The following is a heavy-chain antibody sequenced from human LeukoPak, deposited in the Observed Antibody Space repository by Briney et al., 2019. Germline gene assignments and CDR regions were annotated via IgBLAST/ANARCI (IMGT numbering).Heavy chain of an antibody. J-gene: IGHJ4*02. CDR2: IIPIFGTA. V-gene: IGHV1-69*13. Sequence: SVKVSCKASGGTFSSYAISWVRQAPGQGLEWMGGIIPIFGTANYAQKFQGRVTITADESTSTGYMELSSLRSEDTAVYYCASKRGYSYGLDYWGQGILVTVSS. CDR1: GGTFSSYA. CDR3: ASKRGYSYGLDY. D-gene: IGHD5-18*01.